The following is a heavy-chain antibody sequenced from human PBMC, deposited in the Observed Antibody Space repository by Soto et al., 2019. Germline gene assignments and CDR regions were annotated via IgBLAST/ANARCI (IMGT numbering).Heavy chain of an antibody. D-gene: IGHD3-16*01. Sequence: QVQLQESGPGLVKPSQTLSLTCTVSGGSISSGGYYWSWIRQHPGKGLEWIGYINYSGSTYHNPSLKSLVTISVDTSKNQSPLKLSSVTAAGTAVYYCARVGGINWFDPWGQGTLVSVSS. J-gene: IGHJ5*02. CDR2: INYSGST. CDR1: GGSISSGGYY. CDR3: ARVGGINWFDP. V-gene: IGHV4-31*01.